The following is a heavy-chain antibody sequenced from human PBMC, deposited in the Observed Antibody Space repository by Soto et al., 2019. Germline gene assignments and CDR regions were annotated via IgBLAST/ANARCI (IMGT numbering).Heavy chain of an antibody. J-gene: IGHJ5*01. CDR1: GYTFTSYA. Sequence: QVQLVQSGAEEKKPGASVKVSCKASGYTFTSYAMHWVRQAPGQRLEWMGWINAGNGNTKYSQKFQGRVTITRDTPASTAYMELSSLRSEATAVYYCARVFVAATPVDSWGPGTLVTVSS. CDR3: ARVFVAATPVDS. CDR2: INAGNGNT. V-gene: IGHV1-3*05. D-gene: IGHD2-15*01.